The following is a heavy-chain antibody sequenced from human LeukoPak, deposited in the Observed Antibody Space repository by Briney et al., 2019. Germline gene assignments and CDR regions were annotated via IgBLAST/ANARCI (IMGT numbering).Heavy chain of an antibody. CDR2: VYYTGNT. CDR1: GGSFEHYY. V-gene: IGHV4-59*01. J-gene: IGHJ4*02. D-gene: IGHD5-18*01. Sequence: PSETLSLTCTVSGGSFEHYYWSWIRQPPGKGLEFLGYVYYTGNTDYSPFLKSQFTISPDTAKKQFSLNLRSVSAADTAIYYCASHRRSHGAEYWGQGTLVTVSS. CDR3: ASHRRSHGAEY.